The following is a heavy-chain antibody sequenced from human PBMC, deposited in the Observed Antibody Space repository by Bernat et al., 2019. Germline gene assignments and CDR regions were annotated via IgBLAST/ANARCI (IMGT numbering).Heavy chain of an antibody. J-gene: IGHJ6*02. D-gene: IGHD3-10*01. Sequence: EVQLVESGGGLVKPGGSLRLSCAASGFTFSNAWMNWVRQAPGKGLEWVGRIKSKTDGGTTDYAAPVKGRFTISRDDSKNTLYLQMNSLKTEDTAVYYCTTDPYGSGSWSYYYGMDVWSQGTTVTVSS. CDR1: GFTFSNAW. CDR2: IKSKTDGGTT. CDR3: TTDPYGSGSWSYYYGMDV. V-gene: IGHV3-15*07.